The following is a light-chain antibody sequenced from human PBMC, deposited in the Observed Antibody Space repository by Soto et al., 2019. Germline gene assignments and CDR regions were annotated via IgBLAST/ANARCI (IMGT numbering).Light chain of an antibody. V-gene: IGLV2-14*03. Sequence: QSVLTQPASVSGSPGQSVTISCTRTNSDIGAFNSVSWYQQHPGRAPKLLIYRVSSRPSGISDRFSASKSGNTASLTISGLQTEDEADYYCCSYTTTTTLFGGGTKLTVL. J-gene: IGLJ2*01. CDR3: CSYTTTTTL. CDR1: NSDIGAFNS. CDR2: RVS.